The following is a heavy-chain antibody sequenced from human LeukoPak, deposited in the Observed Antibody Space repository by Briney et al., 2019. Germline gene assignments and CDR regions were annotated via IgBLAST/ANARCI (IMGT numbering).Heavy chain of an antibody. V-gene: IGHV4-4*08. J-gene: IGHJ4*02. D-gene: IGHD3-9*01. CDR1: GVSISNYY. Sequence: SETLSLTCIVSGVSISNYYWSWIRQPLGKGLEWIGYVYNSGRTSYNPYLKGRVSISADMPKNQFSLKLTSVTAADTAVYYCARGYFYWGQGALVTASS. CDR3: ARGYFY. CDR2: VYNSGRT.